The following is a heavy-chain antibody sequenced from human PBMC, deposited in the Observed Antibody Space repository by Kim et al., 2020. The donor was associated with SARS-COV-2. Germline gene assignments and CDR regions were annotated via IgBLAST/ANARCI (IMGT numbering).Heavy chain of an antibody. V-gene: IGHV1-2*04. D-gene: IGHD6-19*01. Sequence: ASVKVSCKASGYTFTGYYMHWVRQAPGQGLEWMGWINPNSGGTNYAQKFQGWVTMTRDTSISTAYMELSRLRSDDTAVYYCARDLGEQWLSYYYYGMDVWGQGTTVTVSS. J-gene: IGHJ6*02. CDR3: ARDLGEQWLSYYYYGMDV. CDR2: INPNSGGT. CDR1: GYTFTGYY.